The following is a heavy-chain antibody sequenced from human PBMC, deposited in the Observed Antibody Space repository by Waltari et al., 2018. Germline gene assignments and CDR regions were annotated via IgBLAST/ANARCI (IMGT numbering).Heavy chain of an antibody. D-gene: IGHD2-15*01. Sequence: QLQLQESGPGLVKPSGTLSLTCAVSGDSMSTNYRWSWVRQPPGKGMEWIGQVRHSGRSNYNPSFASRVTVSLDTYNNQFSLEVTSATAADTAIYYCARDRGRGLYLDSWGPGILVTVS. CDR3: ARDRGRGLYLDS. V-gene: IGHV4-4*02. J-gene: IGHJ4*02. CDR1: GDSMSTNYR. CDR2: VRHSGRS.